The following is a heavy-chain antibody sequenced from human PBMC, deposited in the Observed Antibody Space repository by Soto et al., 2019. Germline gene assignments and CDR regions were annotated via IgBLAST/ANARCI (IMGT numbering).Heavy chain of an antibody. CDR2: ISYDGSNN. V-gene: IGHV3-30-3*01. Sequence: GGSLSLSCAASGFTFSSYAMHWVRQAPGKGLEWVAVISYDGSNNYYADSVKGRFTISRDNSKNTLYLQMNSLRAEDTAVYYCARDPVKYGLGDYFDYWGQGTLVTVSS. J-gene: IGHJ4*02. CDR1: GFTFSSYA. D-gene: IGHD4-17*01. CDR3: ARDPVKYGLGDYFDY.